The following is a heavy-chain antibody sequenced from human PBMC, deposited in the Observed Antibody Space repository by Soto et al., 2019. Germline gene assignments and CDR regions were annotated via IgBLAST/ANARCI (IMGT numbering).Heavy chain of an antibody. CDR2: ISDDGGNK. V-gene: IGHV3-30-3*01. J-gene: IGHJ4*02. CDR3: ASSFAGTTGTRIDY. Sequence: QVQLVESGGGVVQPGRSLRLSCAASGFTFSSYAMHWVRQAPGKGLEWVAVISDDGGNKYYADSVKGRFTISRDNPKNTLYLQMNSLRPEDTAVYYCASSFAGTTGTRIDYWGQGTLVAVSS. CDR1: GFTFSSYA. D-gene: IGHD1-1*01.